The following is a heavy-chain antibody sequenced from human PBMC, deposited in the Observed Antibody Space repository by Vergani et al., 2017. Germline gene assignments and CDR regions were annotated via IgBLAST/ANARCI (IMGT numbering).Heavy chain of an antibody. CDR1: GGSINSHNYY. D-gene: IGHD4-17*01. Sequence: QVQLQESGPGLVKPSQTLSLTCTVSGGSINSHNYYWSWIRQPAGKGLEWIGRIHTSGSTNYNPSLKSRVTMSEDPSKNQFSLELTSVTAADTAVYYCGRQIGYGDLPLDYLGQGSLGTVPS. J-gene: IGHJ4*02. CDR2: IHTSGST. V-gene: IGHV4-61*02. CDR3: GRQIGYGDLPLDY.